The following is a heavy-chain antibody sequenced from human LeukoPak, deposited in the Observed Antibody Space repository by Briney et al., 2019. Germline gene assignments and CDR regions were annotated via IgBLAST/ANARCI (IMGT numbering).Heavy chain of an antibody. CDR1: EFTFSSYS. D-gene: IGHD4-23*01. CDR3: ARDVTYHGGDWFDP. V-gene: IGHV3-48*04. J-gene: IGHJ5*02. Sequence: GGSLRLSCAASEFTFSSYSMSWVRQAPGKGLEWVLYISSTATSIYYADSVKVRFTVSRDNAKNSLYLQMNSLRAEDTAVYYCARDVTYHGGDWFDPWGQGTLVTVSS. CDR2: ISSTATSI.